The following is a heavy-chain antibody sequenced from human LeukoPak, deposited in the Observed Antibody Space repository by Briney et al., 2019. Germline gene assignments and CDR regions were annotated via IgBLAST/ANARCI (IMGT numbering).Heavy chain of an antibody. Sequence: SQTLSLTCTVSGGSISSGDYYWSWIRQPPGKGLEWIGSIYYSGSTYYNPSLRSRVTISVDTSKNQFSLKLSSVTAADTAVYYCARHEARDYYYDSSGYPNYFDYWGQGTLVTVSS. D-gene: IGHD3-22*01. J-gene: IGHJ4*02. V-gene: IGHV4-30-2*03. CDR2: IYYSGST. CDR1: GGSISSGDYY. CDR3: ARHEARDYYYDSSGYPNYFDY.